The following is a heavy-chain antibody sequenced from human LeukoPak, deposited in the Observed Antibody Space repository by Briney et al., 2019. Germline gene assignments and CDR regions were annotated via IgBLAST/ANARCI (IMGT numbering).Heavy chain of an antibody. CDR3: ARDANGGNSWGWFDP. Sequence: SETLSLTCTVSDGSISDSYWSWIRQSPGKGLEWIGYIFYTGFTHYNPSLESRVTISVDTSKKQFSLRLNSVTTADTAVYYWARDANGGNSWGWFDPWGQGTLVTVSS. CDR2: IFYTGFT. V-gene: IGHV4-59*01. CDR1: DGSISDSY. J-gene: IGHJ5*02. D-gene: IGHD4-23*01.